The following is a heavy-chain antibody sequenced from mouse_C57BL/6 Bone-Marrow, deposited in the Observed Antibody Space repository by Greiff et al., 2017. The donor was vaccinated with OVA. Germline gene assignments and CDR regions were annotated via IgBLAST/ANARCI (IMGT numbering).Heavy chain of an antibody. CDR1: GYTFTSYW. J-gene: IGHJ1*03. CDR2: IYPGNSDT. Sequence: EVQLQQSGTVLARPGASVKMSCKTSGYTFTSYWMHWVKQRPGQGLEWIGAIYPGNSDTSYNQKFKGKAKLTAVTSASTAYMELSSLTNEDSAVYYCTRPDDYDGTPWYFDVWGTGTTVTVSS. CDR3: TRPDDYDGTPWYFDV. V-gene: IGHV1-5*01. D-gene: IGHD2-4*01.